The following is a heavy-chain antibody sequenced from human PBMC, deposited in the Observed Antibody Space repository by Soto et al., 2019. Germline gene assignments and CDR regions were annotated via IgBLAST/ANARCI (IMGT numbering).Heavy chain of an antibody. Sequence: QVQLQESGRGLVKPSETLSLTCTVSVDSISSYYGSWIRQTAGKGLEWIGRIYPSGSANYNPSFKSRVTMSVDTSKNQFSLKLSSVTAADTAVYYCARDRGRYCPTSSCPKGSYYGVDVWGQGTTVTVSS. V-gene: IGHV4-4*07. D-gene: IGHD2-8*01. CDR1: VDSISSYY. J-gene: IGHJ6*02. CDR2: IYPSGSA. CDR3: ARDRGRYCPTSSCPKGSYYGVDV.